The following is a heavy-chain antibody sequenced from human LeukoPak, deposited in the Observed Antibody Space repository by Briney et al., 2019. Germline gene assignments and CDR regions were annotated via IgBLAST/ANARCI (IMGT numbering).Heavy chain of an antibody. CDR1: GGSFSGYY. V-gene: IGHV4-34*01. J-gene: IGHJ5*02. Sequence: SETLSLTCAVYGGSFSGYYWSWIRQPPGKGLEWIGEINHSGSTNYNPSLKSRVTISVDTSKNQFSLKLSSVTAADTAVYYCARVGRTPQGWWFDPRGQGTLVTVSS. CDR2: INHSGST. CDR3: ARVGRTPQGWWFDP. D-gene: IGHD1-1*01.